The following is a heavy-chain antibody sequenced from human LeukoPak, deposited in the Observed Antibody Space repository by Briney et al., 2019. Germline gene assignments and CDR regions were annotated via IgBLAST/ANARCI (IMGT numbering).Heavy chain of an antibody. CDR1: GDSINNNNYY. D-gene: IGHD3-10*01. CDR2: IYYNGRT. V-gene: IGHV4-39*07. CDR3: ARLFGYGSGSYFNY. Sequence: SETLSLTCTVSGDSINNNNYYWGWIRQPPGKGLEWIGNIYYNGRTYYSPSLKSRVTISVDTSKNQFSLKLSSVTAADTAVYYCARLFGYGSGSYFNYWGQGTLVTVSS. J-gene: IGHJ4*02.